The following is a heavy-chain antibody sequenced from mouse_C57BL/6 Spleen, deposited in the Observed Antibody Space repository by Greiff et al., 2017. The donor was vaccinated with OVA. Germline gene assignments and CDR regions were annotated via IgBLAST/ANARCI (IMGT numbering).Heavy chain of an antibody. Sequence: VQLQQSGPELVKPGASVKISCKASGYTFTDYYMNWVKQSHGKSLEWIGDINPNNGGTSYNQKFKGKATLTVDKSSSTAYMELRSLTSEDSAVYYCARWGDYYPLLHFDYWGQGTTLTVSS. CDR3: ARWGDYYPLLHFDY. CDR2: INPNNGGT. D-gene: IGHD1-1*01. J-gene: IGHJ2*01. CDR1: GYTFTDYY. V-gene: IGHV1-26*01.